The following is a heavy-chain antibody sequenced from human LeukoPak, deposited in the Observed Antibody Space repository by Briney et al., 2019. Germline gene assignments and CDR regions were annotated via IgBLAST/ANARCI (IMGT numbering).Heavy chain of an antibody. V-gene: IGHV4-34*01. Sequence: ASETLSLTCAVYGGSFSDYSWSWTRQPPGKGLEWIGEIDDSGGTNYNPSLKSRVTMSVDTSKNHFSLKLSSVTAADTAVYYCARHGTSTLYGMDVWGQGTTVTVSS. CDR2: IDDSGGT. CDR3: ARHGTSTLYGMDV. J-gene: IGHJ6*02. D-gene: IGHD2-2*01. CDR1: GGSFSDYS.